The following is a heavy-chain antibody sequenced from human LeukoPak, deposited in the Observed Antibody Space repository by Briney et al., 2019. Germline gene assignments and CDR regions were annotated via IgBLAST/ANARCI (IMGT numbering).Heavy chain of an antibody. CDR2: IISDGSRT. CDR1: GFAFSNSW. J-gene: IGHJ4*02. CDR3: ARDGSLPDY. V-gene: IGHV3-74*01. Sequence: GGSLRLSCAASGFAFSNSWMHWDRQSPGKGLVWVSRIISDGSRTSYADSVKGRFTISRDNAKNTLYLQMNSLRAEDTAVYYCARDGSLPDYWGQGTRVTVSS.